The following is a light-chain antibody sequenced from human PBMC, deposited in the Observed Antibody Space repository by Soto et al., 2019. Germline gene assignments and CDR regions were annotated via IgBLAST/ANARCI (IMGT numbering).Light chain of an antibody. V-gene: IGKV3-20*01. J-gene: IGKJ4*01. CDR3: QQYGSSPLT. CDR1: QSVVSSY. CDR2: GGS. Sequence: EIVLTQSPGTVSSSPGERATLSCRASQSVVSSYLAWYQQKPGQAPRLLVHGGSRRATGIPDRFSGSGSGTDFTLTISRLESEDFAVYYCQQYGSSPLTFGGGTKVDIK.